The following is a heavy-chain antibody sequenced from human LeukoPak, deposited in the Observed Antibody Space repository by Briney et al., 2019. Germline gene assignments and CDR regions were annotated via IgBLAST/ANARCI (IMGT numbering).Heavy chain of an antibody. CDR3: ARLARSRDPWYLDL. D-gene: IGHD5-12*01. Sequence: GGSLRLSCATYGFTFTSYSMNWVRQAPGEGLEWVSSIGPSGGSIFYANSVKGRFTISRDNAKNSLYLKMNSLRADDTAVYYCARLARSRDPWYLDLWGRGTLVTVSS. CDR2: IGPSGGSI. J-gene: IGHJ2*01. V-gene: IGHV3-21*04. CDR1: GFTFTSYS.